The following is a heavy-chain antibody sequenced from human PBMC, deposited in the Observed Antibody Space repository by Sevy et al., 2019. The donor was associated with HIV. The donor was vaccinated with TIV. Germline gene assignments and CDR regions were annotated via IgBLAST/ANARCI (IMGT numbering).Heavy chain of an antibody. J-gene: IGHJ4*02. CDR2: IIPILGTV. Sequence: ASVNVYCKASGGTFSSYGIGWVRQAPGQGLEWMGGIIPILGTVNYAQKFQGRVTITADESTKTAYMELSSLRSEDTAVYYCARGGGNGWYYFDYRGQETLVTVSS. V-gene: IGHV1-69*13. CDR1: GGTFSSYG. CDR3: ARGGGNGWYYFDY. D-gene: IGHD6-19*01.